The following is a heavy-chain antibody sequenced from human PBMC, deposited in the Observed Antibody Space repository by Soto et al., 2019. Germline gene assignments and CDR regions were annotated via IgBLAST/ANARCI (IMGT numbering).Heavy chain of an antibody. J-gene: IGHJ4*02. CDR2: IYSSGNT. CDR1: GGSIAGGDYY. CDR3: ARGYYESSDYYVGSTAFEY. Sequence: QVQLQESGPGLVKASQTLSLTCTVFGGSIAGGDYYWAWIRQPPGRGLEWIGYIYSSGNTYYNQSLKFRLTISLAQSQASLKLTSVTATDTGVYYCARGYYESSDYYVGSTAFEYWGQGARVSVSS. V-gene: IGHV4-30-4*01. D-gene: IGHD3-22*01.